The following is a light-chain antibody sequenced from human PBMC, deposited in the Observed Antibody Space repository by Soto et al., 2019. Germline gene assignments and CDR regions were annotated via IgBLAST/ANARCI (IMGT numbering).Light chain of an antibody. CDR2: AAS. Sequence: ILVTQSASSLSVSVGDRVTITCLASQSISSYLNWYQQKPGKAPKLLIYAASSLQSGVPSRFSGSGSGTDFTLTISSLQPEDFATYYCQQSYSTPITFGQGTRLEIK. CDR1: QSISSY. CDR3: QQSYSTPIT. V-gene: IGKV1-39*01. J-gene: IGKJ5*01.